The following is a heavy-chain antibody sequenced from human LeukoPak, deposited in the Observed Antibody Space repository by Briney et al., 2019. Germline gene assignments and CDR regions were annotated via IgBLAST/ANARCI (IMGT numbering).Heavy chain of an antibody. CDR3: ARGSHYDSSGSLFDY. CDR1: GGTFSSYA. J-gene: IGHJ4*02. CDR2: IIPIFGTA. V-gene: IGHV1-69*05. D-gene: IGHD3-22*01. Sequence: SVKVSSKASGGTFSSYAISWVRQAPGQGLEWMGGIIPIFGTANYAQKFQGRVTITTDESTSTAYMELSSLRSEDTAVYYCARGSHYDSSGSLFDYWGQGTLVTVSS.